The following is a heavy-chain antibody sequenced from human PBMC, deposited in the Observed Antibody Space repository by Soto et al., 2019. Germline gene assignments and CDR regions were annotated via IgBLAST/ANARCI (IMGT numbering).Heavy chain of an antibody. CDR3: ARARSTGSNYHWGYYYSGMDV. CDR2: INHSGST. Sequence: SETLSLTCAVYGGSFSGYYWSWIRQPPGKGLEWIGEINHSGSTNYNPSLKSRVTISVDTSKNQFSLKLSSLTAADTAVYYCARARSTGSNYHWGYYYSGMDVWGQGNTVTVSS. J-gene: IGHJ6*02. V-gene: IGHV4-34*01. CDR1: GGSFSGYY. D-gene: IGHD4-4*01.